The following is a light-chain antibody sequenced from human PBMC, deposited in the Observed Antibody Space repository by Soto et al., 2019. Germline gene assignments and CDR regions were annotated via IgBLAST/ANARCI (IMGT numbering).Light chain of an antibody. Sequence: QPVLTQPHSASASLGASVKLTCTLSSGHSSYAIAWHQQQPEKGPRYLMKLNSDGSHSKGDGIPDRFSGSSSGAERYLTISSLQSEDEADYYCQTWGTGPYVVFGGGTKLTVL. J-gene: IGLJ2*01. V-gene: IGLV4-69*01. CDR1: SGHSSYA. CDR2: LNSDGSH. CDR3: QTWGTGPYVV.